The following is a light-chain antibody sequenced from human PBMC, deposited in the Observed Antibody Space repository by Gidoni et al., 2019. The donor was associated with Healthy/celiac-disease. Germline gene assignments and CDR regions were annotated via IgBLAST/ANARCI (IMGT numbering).Light chain of an antibody. CDR3: SSYAGSNQRV. CDR2: EVS. J-gene: IGLJ2*01. CDR1: SSDVGGYNY. Sequence: QSALTQPPSASGSPGQSVTISCTGTSSDVGGYNYVSWYQPHPGKAPKLMIYEVSKRPSGVPDRFSGSKSGNTASLTVSGLQAEDEADYYCSSYAGSNQRVFGGGTKLTVL. V-gene: IGLV2-8*01.